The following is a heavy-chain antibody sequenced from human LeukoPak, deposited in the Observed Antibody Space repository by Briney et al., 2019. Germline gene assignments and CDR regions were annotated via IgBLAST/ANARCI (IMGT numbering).Heavy chain of an antibody. J-gene: IGHJ6*03. CDR1: GFTFSSSW. CDR3: ARDPYSGTYGDTYYYYMDV. Sequence: PGGSLRLSCAASGFTFSSSWMTWVRQAPGKGLEWVANIKQDGSEKYYVDSVKGRFIISRDNARNSLYLQMNSLIAEDTAVYYCARDPYSGTYGDTYYYYMDVWGKGTTVTISS. D-gene: IGHD1-26*01. V-gene: IGHV3-7*01. CDR2: IKQDGSEK.